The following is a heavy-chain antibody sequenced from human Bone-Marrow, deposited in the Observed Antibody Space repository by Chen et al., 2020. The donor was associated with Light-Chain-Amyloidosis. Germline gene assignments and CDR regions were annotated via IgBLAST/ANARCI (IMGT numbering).Heavy chain of an antibody. CDR2: IYPDDSDA. CDR3: ARRRDGYNFDY. D-gene: IGHD5-12*01. V-gene: IGHV5-51*01. CDR1: GNTFPNYW. J-gene: IGHJ4*02. Sequence: EVQLEQSGPEVKKPGESLKISCKGSGNTFPNYWIGRVRQMPGKGLEWMGVIYPDDSDARYSPSFEGQVTISADKSITTAYLQWRILKASDTAMYYCARRRDGYNFDYWGQGTLVTVSS.